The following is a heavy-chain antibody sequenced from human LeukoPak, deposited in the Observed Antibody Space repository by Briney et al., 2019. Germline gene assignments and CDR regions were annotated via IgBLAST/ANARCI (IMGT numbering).Heavy chain of an antibody. CDR2: ISAYNGNT. Sequence: GASVKVSCKASGYTFTSYGISWVRQAPGQGLEWMGWISAYNGNTNHAQKLQGRVTMTTDTSTSTAYMELRSLRSDDTAVYYCARDGFTITMVRGVIINWFDPWGQGTLFTVSS. CDR3: ARDGFTITMVRGVIINWFDP. CDR1: GYTFTSYG. V-gene: IGHV1-18*04. J-gene: IGHJ5*02. D-gene: IGHD3-10*01.